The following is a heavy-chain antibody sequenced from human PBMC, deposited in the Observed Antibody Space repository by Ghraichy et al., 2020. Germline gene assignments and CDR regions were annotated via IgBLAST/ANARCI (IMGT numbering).Heavy chain of an antibody. CDR1: GFTFSSYD. J-gene: IGHJ4*02. D-gene: IGHD6-13*01. Sequence: GKSLNISCAASGFTFSSYDMHWVRQATGKGLEWVSAIGTAGDTYYPGSVKGRFTISRENAKNSLYLQMNSLRAGDTAVYYCARGRIAPAGDYWGQGTLVTVSS. V-gene: IGHV3-13*01. CDR3: ARGRIAPAGDY. CDR2: IGTAGDT.